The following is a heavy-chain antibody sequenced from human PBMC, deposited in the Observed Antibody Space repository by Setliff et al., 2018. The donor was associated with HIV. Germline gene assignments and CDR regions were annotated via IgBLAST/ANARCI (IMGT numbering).Heavy chain of an antibody. CDR3: ARVRRGYSYGTYYYYGMDV. V-gene: IGHV4-34*01. CDR1: GGSFSGYY. D-gene: IGHD5-18*01. J-gene: IGHJ6*02. CDR2: INHSGST. Sequence: PSETLSLTCAVYGGSFSGYYWSWIRQPPGKGLEWIGEINHSGSTNYNPSLKSRVTISVDTSKNQFSLKLTSVAAADTLVYYCARVRRGYSYGTYYYYGMDVWGQGTTVTSP.